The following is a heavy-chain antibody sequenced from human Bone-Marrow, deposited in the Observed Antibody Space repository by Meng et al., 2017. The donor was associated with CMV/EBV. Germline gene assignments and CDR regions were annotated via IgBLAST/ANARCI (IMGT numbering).Heavy chain of an antibody. J-gene: IGHJ6*02. CDR1: GGSISSSSYY. CDR3: ARDRPYNWNYVDV. D-gene: IGHD1-7*01. Sequence: SETLSLTCTVSGGSISSSSYYWGWIRQPPGKGLEWIGSVYYSGSTYYNPSLKSRVSISVDTSKNQFSLKLSSVTAADTAVYYCARDRPYNWNYVDVWGQGTTVTVSS. V-gene: IGHV4-39*02. CDR2: VYYSGST.